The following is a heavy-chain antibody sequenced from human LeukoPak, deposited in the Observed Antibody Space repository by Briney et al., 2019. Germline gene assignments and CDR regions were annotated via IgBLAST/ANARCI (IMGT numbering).Heavy chain of an antibody. CDR2: IYSGGST. CDR1: GFTVSSDY. Sequence: GGSLILSCAASGFTVSSDYMSWVRQAPGKGLEWVSVIYSGGSTYYADSVKGRFTISRDKSKNTVYLQMNSLRFEDTAMYYCARNWFDPWGQGTLVTVSS. V-gene: IGHV3-53*05. CDR3: ARNWFDP. J-gene: IGHJ5*02.